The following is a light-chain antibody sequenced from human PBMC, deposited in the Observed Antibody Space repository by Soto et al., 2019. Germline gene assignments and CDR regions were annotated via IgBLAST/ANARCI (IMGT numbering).Light chain of an antibody. V-gene: IGLV2-14*01. CDR3: SSYTSSSTVL. J-gene: IGLJ2*01. Sequence: QSALTQPASVSGSPGQSITISCTGTSSDVGGYIYVSWYQQHPGKAPKLMIYEVSNRTSGVSNRFSGSKSGNTASLTIYGLQAEDEADYYCSSYTSSSTVLFGGGTKLTGL. CDR2: EVS. CDR1: SSDVGGYIY.